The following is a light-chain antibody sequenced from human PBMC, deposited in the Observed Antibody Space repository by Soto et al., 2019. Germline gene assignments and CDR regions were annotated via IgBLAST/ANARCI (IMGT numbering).Light chain of an antibody. Sequence: EIVLTQSPGTLSLSPGERATLSCRASQSVSSSYLAWYQQRPGQAPRLLIFGASYRATGIPDRFSGSGSGTDFNLTISRLESEDFAVYYCQQYRSSPPEFTFGPGTKVDSK. J-gene: IGKJ3*01. CDR1: QSVSSSY. CDR3: QQYRSSPPEFT. CDR2: GAS. V-gene: IGKV3-20*01.